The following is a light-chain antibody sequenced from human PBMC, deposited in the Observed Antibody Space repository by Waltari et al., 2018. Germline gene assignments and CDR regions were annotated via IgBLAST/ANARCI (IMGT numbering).Light chain of an antibody. Sequence: DIVMTQSPDSLAVSLGERATIKCRSSQSLLFTSNNKNYISWYQKKSGQPPRLLLYWASTRESVVPDRFIGVGTGTEFTLSIISLQAEDVAVYYCQQYYNTPLTFGGGTKV. CDR1: QSLLFTSNNKNY. J-gene: IGKJ4*01. CDR3: QQYYNTPLT. CDR2: WAS. V-gene: IGKV4-1*01.